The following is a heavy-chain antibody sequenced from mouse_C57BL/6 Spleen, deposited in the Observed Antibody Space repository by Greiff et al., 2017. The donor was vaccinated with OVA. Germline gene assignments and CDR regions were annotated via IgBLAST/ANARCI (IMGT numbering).Heavy chain of an antibody. V-gene: IGHV1-64*01. J-gene: IGHJ2*01. Sequence: VQLQQPGAELVKPGASVKLSCKASGYTFTSYWMHWVKQRPGQGLEWIGMIHPNSGSTNYNEKFKSKATLTVDKSSSTAYMQLSSLTSEDSAVYYCARRPVVSDYFDYWGQGTTLTVSS. CDR2: IHPNSGST. D-gene: IGHD1-1*01. CDR3: ARRPVVSDYFDY. CDR1: GYTFTSYW.